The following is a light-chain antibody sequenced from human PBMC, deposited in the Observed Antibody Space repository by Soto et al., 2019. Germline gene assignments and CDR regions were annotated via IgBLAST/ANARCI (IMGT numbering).Light chain of an antibody. Sequence: EIVLTQSPDTLSVSPGERATLSCRASQSVSSNLAWYQQKPGQAPRLLIYGASTRATGIPARFSGSGSGTDFTLTISSLQSEDFAVYYCQHYDNWLTFGGGTKVEIK. J-gene: IGKJ4*01. CDR1: QSVSSN. CDR2: GAS. CDR3: QHYDNWLT. V-gene: IGKV3-15*01.